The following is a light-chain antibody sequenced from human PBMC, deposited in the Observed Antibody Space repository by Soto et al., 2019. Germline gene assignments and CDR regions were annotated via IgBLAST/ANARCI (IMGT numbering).Light chain of an antibody. Sequence: QSVLTQPPSASGTPGQRVTISCSGSSSNIGSNTVSWYQQVPGTAPKLLIYSNNQRPSGVPDRFSGSKSGTSASLATSGLQSEDEADYYCAAWYDSLNALVFGTGTQLTVL. J-gene: IGLJ7*01. CDR1: SSNIGSNT. CDR3: AAWYDSLNALV. V-gene: IGLV1-44*01. CDR2: SNN.